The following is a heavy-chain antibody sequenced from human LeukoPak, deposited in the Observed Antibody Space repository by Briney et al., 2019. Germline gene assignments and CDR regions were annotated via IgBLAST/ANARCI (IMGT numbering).Heavy chain of an antibody. CDR1: GFTFSSYG. V-gene: IGHV3-33*01. CDR3: ARDLDTYGSGSYWLE. J-gene: IGHJ4*02. Sequence: GRSLRLSCAASGFTFSSYGMHWVRQARGKGLEWVADIWYDENYKYYAGSVKGPFTISRDNSENTLYQQMNRLRAEDTAVYYCARDLDTYGSGSYWLEWGQGTLVTVSS. CDR2: IWYDENYK. D-gene: IGHD3-10*01.